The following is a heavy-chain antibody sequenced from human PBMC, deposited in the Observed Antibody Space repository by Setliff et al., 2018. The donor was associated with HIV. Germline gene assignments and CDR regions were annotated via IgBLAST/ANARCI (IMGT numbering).Heavy chain of an antibody. CDR3: ARGGYSSGWSDMDV. Sequence: PSETLSLTCTVSGGSISSYYWSWIRQPPGKGLEWIGYIYYSGSTNYNPSLKSRVTISVDTSKNQFSLKLSSVTAADTAVYYCARGGYSSGWSDMDVWGKGITVTVSS. D-gene: IGHD6-19*01. V-gene: IGHV4-59*01. CDR2: IYYSGST. CDR1: GGSISSYY. J-gene: IGHJ6*03.